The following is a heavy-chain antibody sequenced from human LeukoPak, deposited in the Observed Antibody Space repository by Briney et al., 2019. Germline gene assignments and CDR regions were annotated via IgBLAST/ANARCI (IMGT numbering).Heavy chain of an antibody. J-gene: IGHJ4*02. V-gene: IGHV3-9*01. D-gene: IGHD6-13*01. CDR1: GFTFDDHA. CDR3: AKAGTVPFFDC. Sequence: GRSLRLSCAASGFTFDDHAMHWVRQAPGKGLEWVSVIGWNSGDIDYADSVKGRFTISRDNAKNSLYLQMNSLRAEDTALYYCAKAGTVPFFDCWGQGTLVTVSS. CDR2: IGWNSGDI.